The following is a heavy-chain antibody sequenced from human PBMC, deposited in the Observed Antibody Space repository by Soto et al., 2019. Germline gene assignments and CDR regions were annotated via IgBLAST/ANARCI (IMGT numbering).Heavy chain of an antibody. CDR2: IYFNGNT. V-gene: IGHV4-59*01. CDR3: ASVTFGGVVLAH. D-gene: IGHD3-16*01. Sequence: ASVTLSLTCTVSAASFSKYYWSWIRQPPGKGLEWIGYIYFNGNTNYNPSLKRRVTISIDTSKKQISLNLTSVTDADTAVYYCASVTFGGVVLAHWGQGTLVTV. J-gene: IGHJ4*02. CDR1: AASFSKYY.